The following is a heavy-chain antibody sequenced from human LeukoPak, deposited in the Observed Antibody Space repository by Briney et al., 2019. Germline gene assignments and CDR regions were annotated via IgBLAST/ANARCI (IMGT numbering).Heavy chain of an antibody. J-gene: IGHJ4*02. V-gene: IGHV4-34*01. Sequence: PGGSLRLSCAASGFNFGSYSMTWIRQPPGKGLEWIGEINHSGSTNYNPSLKSRVTISVDTSKNQFSLKLSSVTAADTAVYYCASLRGSGSYYTDYWGQGTLVTVSS. CDR2: INHSGST. CDR3: ASLRGSGSYYTDY. CDR1: GFNFGSYS. D-gene: IGHD3-10*01.